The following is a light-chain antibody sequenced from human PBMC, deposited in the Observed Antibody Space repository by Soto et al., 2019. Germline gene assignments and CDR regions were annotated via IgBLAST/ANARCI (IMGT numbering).Light chain of an antibody. Sequence: QSVLTQPPSVSGAPGQRVNISCTGSRFNIGAGYDVHWYQQLPGTAPKLLIYGNSNRPSGVPDRFSGSKSGTSASLAITGLQAEDEADYYCQSYDSSLSGYVFGTGTKVTVL. J-gene: IGLJ1*01. CDR1: RFNIGAGYD. CDR3: QSYDSSLSGYV. V-gene: IGLV1-40*01. CDR2: GNS.